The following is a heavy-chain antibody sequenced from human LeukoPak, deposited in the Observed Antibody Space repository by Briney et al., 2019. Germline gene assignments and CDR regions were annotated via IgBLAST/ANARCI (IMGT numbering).Heavy chain of an antibody. D-gene: IGHD6-19*01. V-gene: IGHV3-30-3*01. CDR1: GFTLSSYA. J-gene: IGHJ4*02. CDR3: ARGSTGWTYFDY. Sequence: PGGSLRLSCAASGFTLSSYAMPWVRQAPGKGLEWVAIISYDGSNKYYADSVKGRFTISRDNSKNTLYLQMNSLRAEDTAVYYCARGSTGWTYFDYWGQGTLVTVSS. CDR2: ISYDGSNK.